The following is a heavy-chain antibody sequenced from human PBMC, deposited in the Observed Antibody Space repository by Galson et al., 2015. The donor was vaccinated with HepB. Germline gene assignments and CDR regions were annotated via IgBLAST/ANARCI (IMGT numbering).Heavy chain of an antibody. CDR1: GFTFSSYA. CDR3: TKGDYWDFYYGLDF. J-gene: IGHJ6*02. Sequence: SLRLSCAASGFTFSSYAMNWVRQTPGKGLEWVSGINNSGGTTYYADSVKGRFTISSDKSKNTLYLQMNSLRAEDTATYYCTKGDYWDFYYGLDFWGQGTTVTVSS. V-gene: IGHV3-23*01. D-gene: IGHD4-17*01. CDR2: INNSGGTT.